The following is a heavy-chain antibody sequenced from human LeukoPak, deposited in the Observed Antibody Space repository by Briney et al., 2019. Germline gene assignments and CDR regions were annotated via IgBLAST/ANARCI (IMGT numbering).Heavy chain of an antibody. D-gene: IGHD6-6*01. CDR3: ATGGAARSAGH. Sequence: GGSLRLSCAASGFTFSSYSMNWVRQAPGKGLEWVSSISSSTSHIHYADSVKGRFTISRDNAKNSLYLQMNSLRAEDTAVYYCATGGAARSAGHWGQGTLVTVSS. CDR1: GFTFSSYS. CDR2: ISSSTSHI. V-gene: IGHV3-21*04. J-gene: IGHJ4*02.